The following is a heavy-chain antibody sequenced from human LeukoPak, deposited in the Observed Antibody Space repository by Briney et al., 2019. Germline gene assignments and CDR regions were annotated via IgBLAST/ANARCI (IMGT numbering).Heavy chain of an antibody. D-gene: IGHD2-2*01. V-gene: IGHV3-33*01. CDR2: IWNDGSNK. Sequence: GGSLRLSCAASGFTFSSYGMHWVRQAPGQGLEWVAVIWNDGSNKYYVDSVKGRFTISRDNSKNTLYPQMNSLRTEDTAVYYCARDYRSSTSCLFDYWGQGTLVTVSS. J-gene: IGHJ4*02. CDR3: ARDYRSSTSCLFDY. CDR1: GFTFSSYG.